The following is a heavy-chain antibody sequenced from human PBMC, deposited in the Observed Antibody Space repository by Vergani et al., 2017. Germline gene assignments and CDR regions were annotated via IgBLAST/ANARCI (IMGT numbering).Heavy chain of an antibody. CDR2: IRNKAYGGTT. CDR3: SRGRGYSFGYSDY. J-gene: IGHJ4*02. Sequence: EVQQVESGGGLVPPGRSLRLSCAASGFSFGDYAMTWVRQAPGKGLVWVAFIRNKAYGGTTEYAASVKGRFTISRDDSKRLAYLQLSGLKTEDTAVYFCSRGRGYSFGYSDYWGQGTLVTVSS. CDR1: GFSFGDYA. V-gene: IGHV3-49*04. D-gene: IGHD5-18*01.